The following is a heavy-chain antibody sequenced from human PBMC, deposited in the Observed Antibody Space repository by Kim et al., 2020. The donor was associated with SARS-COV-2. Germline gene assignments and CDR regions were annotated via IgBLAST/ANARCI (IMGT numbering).Heavy chain of an antibody. D-gene: IGHD2-15*01. V-gene: IGHV4-59*08. CDR3: ARRALGYCSGGSCHDAIDA. Sequence: SETLSLTCTVSGGSISSYYWSWIRQPPGKGLEWIGYIYYSGSTNYNPSLKSRVTISVDTSKNQFSLKLSSVTAADTAVYYCARRALGYCSGGSCHDAIDACVQGTLVTVSS. J-gene: IGHJ5*02. CDR1: GGSISSYY. CDR2: IYYSGST.